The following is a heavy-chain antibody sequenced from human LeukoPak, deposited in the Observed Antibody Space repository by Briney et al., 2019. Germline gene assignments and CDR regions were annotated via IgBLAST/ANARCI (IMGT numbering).Heavy chain of an antibody. D-gene: IGHD5-18*01. CDR1: GRSLNRCY. CDR3: ARDSPDGYTSGHYFYYLDV. CDR2: IHSGGTT. J-gene: IGHJ6*03. Sequence: SDTLSLTCTVSGRSLNRCYWAWIRHPAGGGLEWIGCIHSGGTTNYNPSLESRLTFSLDTSQNHFSLKLNSVTAADTAVYYCARDSPDGYTSGHYFYYLDVWSKGTTVTVSS. V-gene: IGHV4-4*07.